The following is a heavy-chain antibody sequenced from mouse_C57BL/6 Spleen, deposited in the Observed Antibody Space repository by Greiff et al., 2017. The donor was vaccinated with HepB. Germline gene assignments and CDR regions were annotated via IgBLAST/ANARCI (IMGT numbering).Heavy chain of an antibody. J-gene: IGHJ3*01. CDR2: IRNKANNHAT. Sequence: EVKVEESGGGLVQPGGSMKLSCAASGFTFSDAWMDWVRQSPEKGLEWVAEIRNKANNHATYYAESVKGRFTISRDDSKSSVYLQMNSLRAEDTGIYYCTREYSNFLSWFAYWGQGTLVTVSA. CDR1: GFTFSDAW. CDR3: TREYSNFLSWFAY. D-gene: IGHD2-5*01. V-gene: IGHV6-6*01.